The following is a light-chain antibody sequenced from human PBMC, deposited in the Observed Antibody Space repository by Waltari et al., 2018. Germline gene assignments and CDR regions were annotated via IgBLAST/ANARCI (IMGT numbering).Light chain of an antibody. Sequence: QSALTQPASVSGSPGQSVTIFCAGTSNDVGGYNSVSWYQEHPGQAPRVIIYDVTARPSGVSVLFSGSKSGNTASLTISGLQAEDEADYYCSSQSSNDVVLFGGGTKLTVL. J-gene: IGLJ2*01. V-gene: IGLV2-14*01. CDR1: SNDVGGYNS. CDR2: DVT. CDR3: SSQSSNDVVL.